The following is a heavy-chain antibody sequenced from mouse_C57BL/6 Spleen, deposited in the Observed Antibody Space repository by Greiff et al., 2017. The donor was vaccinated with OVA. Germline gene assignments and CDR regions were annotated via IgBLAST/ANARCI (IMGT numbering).Heavy chain of an antibody. J-gene: IGHJ2*01. CDR2: INPGSGGT. Sequence: VQLQQSGAELVRPGTSVKVSCKASGYAFTNYLIEWVKQRPGQGLEWIGVINPGSGGTNYNEKFKGKATLTADKSSSTAYMQLSSLTSEDSAVYFCARSIPHFDYWGQGTTLTVSS. CDR3: ARSIPHFDY. CDR1: GYAFTNYL. V-gene: IGHV1-54*01.